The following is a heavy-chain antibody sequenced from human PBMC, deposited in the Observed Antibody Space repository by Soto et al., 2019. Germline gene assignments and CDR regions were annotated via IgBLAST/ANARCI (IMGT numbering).Heavy chain of an antibody. CDR1: GFTFSSYW. Sequence: EVQLVESGGGLVQPGGSLRLSCAASGFTFSSYWMTWVRQAPGKGLEWVANIKQDGSAKYYVDSVKGRFTISRDNAKNSLYLQMNSVRAEDTAVYYCASWLKTSGWYVLLEGSFDYWGQGTLVTVSS. CDR2: IKQDGSAK. J-gene: IGHJ4*02. V-gene: IGHV3-7*01. D-gene: IGHD6-19*01. CDR3: ASWLKTSGWYVLLEGSFDY.